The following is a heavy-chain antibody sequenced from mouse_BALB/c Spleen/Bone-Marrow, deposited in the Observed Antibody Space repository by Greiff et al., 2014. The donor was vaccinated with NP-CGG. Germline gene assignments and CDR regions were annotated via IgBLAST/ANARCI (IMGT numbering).Heavy chain of an antibody. CDR3: ARARSTMITTGTLDY. D-gene: IGHD2-4*01. Sequence: VQLQQPGGGLVQPGGSRKLSCAASGFTFSSFGMHWVRQAPEKGLEWVAYISSGSSTIYYADTLKGRFTISRDNPKNTLFLQMTSLRSEDTAMYYCARARSTMITTGTLDYWGQGTSVTVSS. V-gene: IGHV5-17*02. J-gene: IGHJ4*01. CDR2: ISSGSSTI. CDR1: GFTFSSFG.